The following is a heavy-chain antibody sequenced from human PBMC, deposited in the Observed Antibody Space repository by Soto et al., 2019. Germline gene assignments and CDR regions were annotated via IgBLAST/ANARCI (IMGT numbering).Heavy chain of an antibody. D-gene: IGHD3-10*01. CDR3: ARGELLWFGELLR. CDR1: GYTFTSYE. CDR2: MNPNSGDT. J-gene: IGHJ4*02. V-gene: IGHV1-8*01. Sequence: QVQLVQSGAEVKKPGASVKVSFKASGYTFTSYEINWVRQATGQGLEWMGWMNPNSGDTGYAQKFQGRVNMTRNTSISTAYMELSSLRSEDTAVYYCARGELLWFGELLRWGQGTLVTVSS.